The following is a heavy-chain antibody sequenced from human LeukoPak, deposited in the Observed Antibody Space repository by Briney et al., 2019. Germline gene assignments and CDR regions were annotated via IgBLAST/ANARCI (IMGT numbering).Heavy chain of an antibody. CDR3: AKDYDSSANGAFDI. CDR1: GGTFISYA. CDR2: IIPIFGTA. Sequence: SVKVSCKASGGTFISYAISWVRQAPGQGLEWMGGIIPIFGTANYAQKFQGRVTMTRDTSTSTVYMELSSLRSEDTAVYYCAKDYDSSANGAFDIWGQGTMVTVSS. J-gene: IGHJ3*02. D-gene: IGHD3-22*01. V-gene: IGHV1-69*05.